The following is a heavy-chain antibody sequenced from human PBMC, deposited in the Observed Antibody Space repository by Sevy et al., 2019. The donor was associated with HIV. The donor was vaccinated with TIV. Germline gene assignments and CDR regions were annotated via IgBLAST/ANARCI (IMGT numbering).Heavy chain of an antibody. CDR1: GGSFSGYY. V-gene: IGHV4-34*01. CDR2: INHSGST. CDR3: ARARRWLGAFDI. J-gene: IGHJ3*02. D-gene: IGHD5-12*01. Sequence: SETPSLTCAVYGGSFSGYYWSWIRQPPGKGLEWIGEINHSGSTNYNPSLKSRVTISVDTSKNQFSLKLSSVTAADTAVYYCARARRWLGAFDIWGQGTMVTVSS.